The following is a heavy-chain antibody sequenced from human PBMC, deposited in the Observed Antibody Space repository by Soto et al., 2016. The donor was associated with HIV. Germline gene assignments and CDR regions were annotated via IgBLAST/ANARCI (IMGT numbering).Heavy chain of an antibody. V-gene: IGHV3-43*02. CDR2: ISGDGGST. CDR1: GFTFDDYA. Sequence: EVQLVESGGGVVQPGGSLRLSCAASGFTFDDYAMHWVRQAPGKGLEWVSLISGDGGSTYYADSVKGRFTISRDNSKNSLYLQMNSLRTEDTALYYCAKQDVPAAIGGSDAFDIWGQGTMVTVSS. D-gene: IGHD2-2*01. J-gene: IGHJ3*02. CDR3: AKQDVPAAIGGSDAFDI.